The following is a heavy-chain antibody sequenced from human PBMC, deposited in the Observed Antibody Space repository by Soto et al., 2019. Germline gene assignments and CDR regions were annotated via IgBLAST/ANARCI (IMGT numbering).Heavy chain of an antibody. CDR1: GYSISSSNW. CDR2: IYYSGTI. Sequence: SETLSLTCAVSGYSISSSNWWAWIRQSPGKGLEWIGHIYYSGTIYYNPSLKSRVTMSVDTSKNQYSLKLSSVTAADTAVYYCATQEVGGSYVYKFDPWGQGTLVTVSS. D-gene: IGHD1-26*01. CDR3: ATQEVGGSYVYKFDP. V-gene: IGHV4-28*05. J-gene: IGHJ5*02.